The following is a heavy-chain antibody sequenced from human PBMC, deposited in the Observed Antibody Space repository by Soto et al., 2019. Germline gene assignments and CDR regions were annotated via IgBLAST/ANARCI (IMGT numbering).Heavy chain of an antibody. D-gene: IGHD4-17*01. CDR2: IRSRSIDM. CDR1: GFTFSNYN. J-gene: IGHJ3*02. CDR3: VRESYPVKAFDI. Sequence: EVQLVESGGGLVKPGESLRLSCAASGFTFSNYNINWVRQAPGKGLEWVSSIRSRSIDMYYADSVKGRFTISRDDAKNSLSLQMNGLRVEDTAVYFCVRESYPVKAFDILGPGTMVTGSS. V-gene: IGHV3-21*01.